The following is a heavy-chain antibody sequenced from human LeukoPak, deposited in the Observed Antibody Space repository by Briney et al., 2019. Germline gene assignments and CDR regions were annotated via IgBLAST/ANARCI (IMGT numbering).Heavy chain of an antibody. V-gene: IGHV4-34*01. CDR3: ARGPPLYTATGFVY. CDR2: INHSGST. CDR1: GGSFSGYY. J-gene: IGHJ4*02. Sequence: SETLSLTCAVYGGSFSGYYWSWIRQPPGKGLEWIGEINHSGSTNYNPSLKSRVTISLDTSKNQFSLKLSSVTAADTAVYYCARGPPLYTATGFVYWGQGTLVTVSS. D-gene: IGHD5-18*01.